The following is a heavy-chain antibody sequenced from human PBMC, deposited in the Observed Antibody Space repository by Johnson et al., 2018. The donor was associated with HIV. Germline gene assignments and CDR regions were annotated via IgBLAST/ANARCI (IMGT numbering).Heavy chain of an antibody. V-gene: IGHV3-43*01. J-gene: IGHJ3*01. CDR2: SSWDGGST. Sequence: VQLVETGGVVVQPGGSLRLSCAASGFTFDDYTMHWVRQAPGKGLEWVSFSSWDGGSTYYADSVKGRFTISRDNANNSLYLQINSLRAEDTAVYYCARGAYSYLIWVQGTMVTVSS. CDR1: GFTFDDYT. D-gene: IGHD3-22*01. CDR3: ARGAYSYLI.